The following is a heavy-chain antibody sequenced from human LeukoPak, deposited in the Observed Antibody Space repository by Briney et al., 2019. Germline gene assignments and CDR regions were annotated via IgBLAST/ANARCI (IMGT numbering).Heavy chain of an antibody. CDR3: AKDGAHDYGDNLYYFDY. Sequence: PGGSLRLSCAASRFTFSNYAMNWVRQAPGKGLEWVSGISWNSGSIGYADSVKGRFTISRDNAKNSLYLQMNSLRAEDTALYYCAKDGAHDYGDNLYYFDYWGQGTLVTVSS. V-gene: IGHV3-9*01. D-gene: IGHD4-17*01. J-gene: IGHJ4*02. CDR1: RFTFSNYA. CDR2: ISWNSGSI.